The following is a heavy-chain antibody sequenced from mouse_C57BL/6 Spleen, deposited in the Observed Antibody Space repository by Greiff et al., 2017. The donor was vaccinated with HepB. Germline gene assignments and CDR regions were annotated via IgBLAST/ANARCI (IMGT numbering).Heavy chain of an antibody. V-gene: IGHV1-81*01. Sequence: VQLQQSGAELARPGASVKLSCKASGYTFTSYGISWVKQRTGQGLEWIGEIYPRSGNTYYNEKFKGKATLTADKSSSTAYMELRSLTSEDSAVYFCARRMELGRYYAMDYWGQGTSVTVSS. CDR1: GYTFTSYG. J-gene: IGHJ4*01. D-gene: IGHD4-1*01. CDR2: IYPRSGNT. CDR3: ARRMELGRYYAMDY.